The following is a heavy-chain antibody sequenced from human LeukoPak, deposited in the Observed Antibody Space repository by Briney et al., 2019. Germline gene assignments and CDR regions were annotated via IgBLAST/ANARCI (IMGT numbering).Heavy chain of an antibody. D-gene: IGHD2/OR15-2a*01. J-gene: IGHJ5*02. CDR1: GYTFTSYA. V-gene: IGHV1-3*01. CDR2: INAGNGNT. CDR3: ARETGDPTGSSWFDP. Sequence: ASVKVSCKASGYTFTSYAMHWVRQAPGQRLEWMGWINAGNGNTKYSQKFQGRVTITRDTSASTAYMELSSLRPEDTAVYYCARETGDPTGSSWFDPWGQGTLVTVSS.